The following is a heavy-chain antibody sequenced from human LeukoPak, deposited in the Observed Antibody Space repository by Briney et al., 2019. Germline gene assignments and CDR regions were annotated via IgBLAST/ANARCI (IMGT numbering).Heavy chain of an antibody. CDR1: GFTFSNFA. J-gene: IGHJ4*02. V-gene: IGHV3-30-3*01. D-gene: IGHD2-21*01. Sequence: GGSLRLSCAASGFTFSNFAMHWVRQAPGKGLEWVAVISYDGDNEYYADSVKGRFTISRDNSKNTLYLQMNSLRAEDTAVYYCAKDDAQLGLWYWGQGTLVTVSS. CDR3: AKDDAQLGLWY. CDR2: ISYDGDNE.